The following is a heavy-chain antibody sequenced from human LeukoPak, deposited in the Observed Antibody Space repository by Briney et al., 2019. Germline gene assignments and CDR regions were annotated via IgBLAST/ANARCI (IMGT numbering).Heavy chain of an antibody. CDR1: GGSISTSSYY. CDR3: ASQLGSSSWYRGNFDY. J-gene: IGHJ4*02. V-gene: IGHV4-39*01. Sequence: PSETLSLTCTVSGGSISTSSYYWGWIRQPPGKGLEWMGSLYYSGSTDCNPSLKSRVTISVDTSKNQFSLKLSSVTAADTAVYYCASQLGSSSWYRGNFDYWGQGTLVTVSS. CDR2: LYYSGST. D-gene: IGHD6-13*01.